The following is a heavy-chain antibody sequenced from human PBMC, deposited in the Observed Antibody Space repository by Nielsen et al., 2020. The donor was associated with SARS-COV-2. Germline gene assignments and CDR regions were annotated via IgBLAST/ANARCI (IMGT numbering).Heavy chain of an antibody. CDR2: INPSGGST. Sequence: ASVKVSCKASGYTFTSYYMHWVRQAPGQGLEWMGIINPSGGSTSYAQKFQGRVTMTRDTSTSTVYMELSSLRSEDTAVYYCARDRLTIYDILTGSFDYWGQGTLVTVSS. J-gene: IGHJ4*02. V-gene: IGHV1-46*01. CDR3: ARDRLTIYDILTGSFDY. CDR1: GYTFTSYY. D-gene: IGHD3-9*01.